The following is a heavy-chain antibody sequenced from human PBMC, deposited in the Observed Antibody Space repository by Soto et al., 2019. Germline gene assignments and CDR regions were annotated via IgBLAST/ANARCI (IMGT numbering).Heavy chain of an antibody. V-gene: IGHV3-74*01. CDR2: INSDGSST. CDR1: GFTFSSYW. Sequence: GGSLRLSCAASGFTFSSYWVHWVRQAPGKGLVWVSRINSDGSSTSYADSVRGRFTISRDNAKNTLYLQMNSLRAEDTAVYYCASDSGYDLTIDYWGQGTLVTVSS. D-gene: IGHD5-12*01. J-gene: IGHJ4*02. CDR3: ASDSGYDLTIDY.